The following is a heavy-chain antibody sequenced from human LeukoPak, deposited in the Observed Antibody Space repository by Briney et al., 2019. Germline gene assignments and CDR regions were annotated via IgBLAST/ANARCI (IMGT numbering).Heavy chain of an antibody. V-gene: IGHV3-7*01. CDR1: GFTLGTSW. Sequence: PGWSLSLSRPATGFTLGTSWISWVRQAPGKGLEWVASINQGGSATNYLESVKGRFTISRDNAMNYCFLQMNSLRADDTAVYYCPRLMGERTIYYCWGQRILVTVSS. CDR2: INQGGSAT. J-gene: IGHJ4*02. D-gene: IGHD1-26*01. CDR3: PRLMGERTIYYC.